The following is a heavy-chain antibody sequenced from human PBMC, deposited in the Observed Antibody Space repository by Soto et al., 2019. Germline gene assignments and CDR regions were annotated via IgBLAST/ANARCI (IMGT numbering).Heavy chain of an antibody. Sequence: WWSLRLSCFASVFTFSTNGMIWVRQAPGKGLEWVSIISGNGATTVYAESVKGRFTVSRDNSKNTLYLQMNSLRAEDTATYYCVKDNNWDDPGWGQGTSVTVSS. V-gene: IGHV3-23*01. CDR2: ISGNGATT. CDR1: VFTFSTNG. CDR3: VKDNNWDDPG. J-gene: IGHJ4*02. D-gene: IGHD1-1*01.